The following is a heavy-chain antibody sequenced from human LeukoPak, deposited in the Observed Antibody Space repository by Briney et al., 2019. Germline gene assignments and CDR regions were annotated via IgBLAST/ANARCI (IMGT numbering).Heavy chain of an antibody. D-gene: IGHD3-22*01. V-gene: IGHV1-2*06. Sequence: ASVNVSCKASGYTFTGYYIHWVRQAPGQGLEWMGRINPNNGGTNYAQKFQGRVTMTRDMSMSTAYMELSRLRSDDTAVYYCAGEDNSSGYRPFDIWGQGTMVTVP. CDR3: AGEDNSSGYRPFDI. CDR2: INPNNGGT. CDR1: GYTFTGYY. J-gene: IGHJ3*02.